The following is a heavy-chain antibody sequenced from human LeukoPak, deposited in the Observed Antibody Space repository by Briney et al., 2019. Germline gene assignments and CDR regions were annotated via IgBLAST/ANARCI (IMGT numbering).Heavy chain of an antibody. D-gene: IGHD6-13*01. CDR2: ISGSGGST. J-gene: IGHJ4*02. CDR3: AKSRIGAAARDIDY. V-gene: IGHV3-23*01. CDR1: GFIFSSYA. Sequence: GGSLRLSCAASGFIFSSYAMGWVRQAPGKGLEWVSTISGSGGSTYYADSVKGRFTISRDNSKNTLYLQMNSLRVEDTAVYYCAKSRIGAAARDIDYWGQGSLVTVSS.